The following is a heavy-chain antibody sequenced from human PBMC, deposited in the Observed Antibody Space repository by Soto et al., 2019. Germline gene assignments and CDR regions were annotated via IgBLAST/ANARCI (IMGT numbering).Heavy chain of an antibody. Sequence: SETLSLTCTVSGGSISSGGYYWSWIRQHPGKGLEWIGYIYYSGSTYYNPSLKSRVTISVDTSKNQFSLKLSSVTAADTAVYYCASLIVGAIDYWGQGTLVTVYS. CDR3: ASLIVGAIDY. CDR1: GGSISSGGYY. D-gene: IGHD1-26*01. CDR2: IYYSGST. V-gene: IGHV4-31*03. J-gene: IGHJ4*02.